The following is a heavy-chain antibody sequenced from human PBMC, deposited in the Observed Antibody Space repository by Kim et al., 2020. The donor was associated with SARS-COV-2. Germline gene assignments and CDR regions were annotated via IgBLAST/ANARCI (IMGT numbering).Heavy chain of an antibody. V-gene: IGHV3-73*01. CDR3: TRHGASGDTNGYVDY. J-gene: IGHJ4*02. CDR1: GFSFSGSA. CDR2: IRNEANNYAT. D-gene: IGHD2-8*01. Sequence: GGSLRLSCAASGFSFSGSAMHWVRQASGKGLEWVGRIRNEANNYATVYAASVKGRFTISRDDSQNTVYLQMNSLKSEDTAVYYCTRHGASGDTNGYVDYWGQGTMVTVSS.